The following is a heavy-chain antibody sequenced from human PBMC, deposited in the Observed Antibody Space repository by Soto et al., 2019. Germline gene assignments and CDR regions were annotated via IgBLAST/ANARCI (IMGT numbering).Heavy chain of an antibody. CDR3: ARDGRIRRPDWYFDL. J-gene: IGHJ2*01. D-gene: IGHD2-15*01. CDR1: GLTFSSYE. V-gene: IGHV3-48*03. Sequence: GGSLRLSCAASGLTFSSYEMNWVRQAPGKGLEWVSYISRSGSTIYYADSVKGRVTISRDNAKNSLYLQMNSLRAEDTAVYYCARDGRIRRPDWYFDLWGRGTLVTVSS. CDR2: ISRSGSTI.